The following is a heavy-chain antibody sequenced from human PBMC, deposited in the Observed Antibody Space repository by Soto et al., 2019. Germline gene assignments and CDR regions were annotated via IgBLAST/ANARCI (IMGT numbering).Heavy chain of an antibody. D-gene: IGHD3-3*01. CDR2: INSDGSST. CDR1: GFTFSSYW. CDR3: ARVHSSPAGLEWLPYPLSYYYYGMDV. V-gene: IGHV3-74*01. J-gene: IGHJ6*02. Sequence: GGSLRLSCAASGFTFSSYWMHWVRQAPGKGLVWVSRINSDGSSTSYADSVKGRFTISRDNAKNTLYLQMNSLRAEDTAVYYCARVHSSPAGLEWLPYPLSYYYYGMDVWGQGTTVTVSS.